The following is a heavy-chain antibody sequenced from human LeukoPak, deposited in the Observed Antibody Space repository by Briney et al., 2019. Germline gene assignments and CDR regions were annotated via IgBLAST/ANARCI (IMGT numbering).Heavy chain of an antibody. Sequence: GGSLRLSCAASGFTFSSYAVSWVRQAPGKGLEWVSAISGSGGSTYYADSVKGRFTISRDNAKNSLYLQMNSLRAEDTALYYCAKGPRGRIELYYFDYWGQGTLVTVSS. CDR2: ISGSGGST. J-gene: IGHJ4*02. D-gene: IGHD5-18*01. CDR3: AKGPRGRIELYYFDY. V-gene: IGHV3-23*01. CDR1: GFTFSSYA.